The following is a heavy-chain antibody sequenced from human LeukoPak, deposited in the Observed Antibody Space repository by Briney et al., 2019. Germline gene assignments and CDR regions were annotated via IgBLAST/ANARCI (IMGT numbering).Heavy chain of an antibody. CDR2: TYYSGNT. V-gene: IGHV4-59*01. Sequence: SETLSLTCTVCSGSISPYYWSWIRQPPGKGLEWLGYTYYSGNTDYNPSLKSRVAISVDTSKNQFSLKLSSVTAADTAVYYCARSTGTTMFIDYWGQGTLVTVSS. J-gene: IGHJ4*02. CDR1: SGSISPYY. CDR3: ARSTGTTMFIDY. D-gene: IGHD3-10*02.